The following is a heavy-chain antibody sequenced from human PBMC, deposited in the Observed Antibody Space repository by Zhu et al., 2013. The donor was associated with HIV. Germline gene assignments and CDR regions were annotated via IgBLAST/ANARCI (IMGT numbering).Heavy chain of an antibody. J-gene: IGHJ4*02. CDR2: LNPDSGNS. D-gene: IGHD3-10*01. V-gene: IGHV1-8*01. CDR1: GDTFSRYP. Sequence: QVQLVQSGAEVKKPGSSVKVSCKASGDTFSRYPITWVRQATGQGLEWMGWLNPDSGNSGYTQAFQGRLTMTRNTSITTVYMELSSLRYEDTAVYYCARGPPRGYASGSSYFDSWGQGTLVTVSS. CDR3: ARGPPRGYASGSSYFDS.